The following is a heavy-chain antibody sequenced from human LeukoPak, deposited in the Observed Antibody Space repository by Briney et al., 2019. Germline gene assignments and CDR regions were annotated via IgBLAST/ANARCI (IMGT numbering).Heavy chain of an antibody. CDR1: GGSISSGGYY. Sequence: PSETLSLTCTVSGGSISSGGYYWSWIRQHPGKGLEWIGYIYYSGSTYYNPSLKSRVTISVDTSKNQFSLKLSSVTAADTAVYYCARDSADQLLNYYYYGMDVWGQGTTVTVSS. CDR3: ARDSADQLLNYYYYGMDV. V-gene: IGHV4-31*03. CDR2: IYYSGST. J-gene: IGHJ6*02. D-gene: IGHD2-2*01.